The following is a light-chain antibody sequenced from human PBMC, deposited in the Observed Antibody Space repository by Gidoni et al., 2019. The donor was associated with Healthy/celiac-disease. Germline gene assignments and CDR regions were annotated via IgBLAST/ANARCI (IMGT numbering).Light chain of an antibody. V-gene: IGLV3-25*03. CDR2: KDT. CDR3: QSADSSGTYVV. Sequence: SYELTPPPSLSVSPGQTARITCSGDAFPNQYAFWYQQKPGQAPILLIYKDTERPSGIPERFSGSSSGTTVTLTISGVQAEDEADYYCQSADSSGTYVVFGGGTKLTVI. CDR1: AFPNQY. J-gene: IGLJ2*01.